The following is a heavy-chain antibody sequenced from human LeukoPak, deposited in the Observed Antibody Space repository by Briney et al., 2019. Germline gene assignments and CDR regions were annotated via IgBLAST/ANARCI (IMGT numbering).Heavy chain of an antibody. Sequence: GRSLRLSCAASGFTFSSYAMHWVRQAPGKGLEWVAVISYDGSNKYYADPVKGRFTISRDNSKNTLYLQMNSLRAEDTAVYYCARDRVAFLEWLLSYWGQGTLVTVSS. J-gene: IGHJ4*02. CDR2: ISYDGSNK. CDR1: GFTFSSYA. D-gene: IGHD3-3*02. CDR3: ARDRVAFLEWLLSY. V-gene: IGHV3-30-3*01.